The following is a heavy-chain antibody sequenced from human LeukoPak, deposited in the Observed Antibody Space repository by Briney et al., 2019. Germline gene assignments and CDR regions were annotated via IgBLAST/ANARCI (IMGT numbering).Heavy chain of an antibody. Sequence: PSETLSLTCAVYGGSFSGYYWSWIRQPPGKGLEWIGEINHSGSTNYNPSLKSRVTISVDTSKNQFSLKLSSVTAADTAVYYCARDRTYSSGWYHNWFDPWGQGTLVTVSS. J-gene: IGHJ5*02. CDR1: GGSFSGYY. CDR3: ARDRTYSSGWYHNWFDP. D-gene: IGHD6-19*01. V-gene: IGHV4-34*01. CDR2: INHSGST.